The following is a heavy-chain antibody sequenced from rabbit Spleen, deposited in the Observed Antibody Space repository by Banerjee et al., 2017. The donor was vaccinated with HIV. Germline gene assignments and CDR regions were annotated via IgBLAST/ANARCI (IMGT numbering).Heavy chain of an antibody. J-gene: IGHJ6*01. CDR2: IDPFFGTT. D-gene: IGHD7-1*01. CDR3: ARDLVTAIGWNFAL. Sequence: QLKESGGGLVQPGGSLKLSCKGSGFDFSSYYMSWVRQAPGKGLEWIGYIDPFFGTTYYANWVNGRFTISSHNAQNTLYLQLNSLTVADTATYFCARDLVTAIGWNFALWGQGTLVTVS. CDR1: GFDFSSYY. V-gene: IGHV1S7*01.